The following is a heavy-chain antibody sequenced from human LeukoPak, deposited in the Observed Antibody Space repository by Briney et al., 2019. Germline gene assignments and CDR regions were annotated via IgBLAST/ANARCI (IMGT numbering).Heavy chain of an antibody. V-gene: IGHV3-23*01. D-gene: IGHD3-22*01. CDR1: GFTFSSYA. J-gene: IGHJ3*02. Sequence: PGGSLRLSCAASGFTFSSYAMSWVRQAPGKGLEWVSAISGSGGSTYYADSVKGRFTISRDNSKNTLYLQMNSLRAEDTAVYYCAKEEALSSGYWGSGAFDIWGQGTMVTVSS. CDR2: ISGSGGST. CDR3: AKEEALSSGYWGSGAFDI.